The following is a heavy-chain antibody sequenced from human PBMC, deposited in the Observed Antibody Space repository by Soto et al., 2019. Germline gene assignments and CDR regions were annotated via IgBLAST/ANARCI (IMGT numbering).Heavy chain of an antibody. CDR3: ARDESGIYINYRFDY. CDR2: IKEDGSQT. Sequence: GGSLRLSCAVSGFTFSYYSMSWVRQTPGKGLEWVANIKEDGSQTMSLDSVKGRFTISRDNAKNSLYLEMTSLRAEDTAIYYCARDESGIYINYRFDYWGQGTLVTVSS. V-gene: IGHV3-7*03. D-gene: IGHD4-4*01. CDR1: GFTFSYYS. J-gene: IGHJ4*02.